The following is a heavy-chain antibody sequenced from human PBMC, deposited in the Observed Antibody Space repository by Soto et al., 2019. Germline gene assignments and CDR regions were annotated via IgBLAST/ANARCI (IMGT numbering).Heavy chain of an antibody. CDR3: ARSKYSYGTYYYYGMDV. J-gene: IGHJ6*02. CDR2: INPSGGST. Sequence: ASVKFSCKASGYTFTSYYMHWVRQAPGQGLEWMGIINPSGGSTSYAQKFQGRVTMTRDTSTSTVYMELSSLRSEDTAVYYCARSKYSYGTYYYYGMDVWGQGTTVTVS. CDR1: GYTFTSYY. D-gene: IGHD5-18*01. V-gene: IGHV1-46*01.